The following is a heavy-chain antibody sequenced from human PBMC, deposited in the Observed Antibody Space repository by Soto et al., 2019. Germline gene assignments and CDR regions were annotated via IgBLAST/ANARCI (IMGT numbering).Heavy chain of an antibody. D-gene: IGHD6-13*01. Sequence: GASVKVSCKASGVTFSSYTIAWVRQAPGQGLEWMGEIIPLFGTTNYVEKFQGRLTITADASTSTAYMELSSLRSEDTAMYYCARDSIAAAGTDYWGQGTLVTVSS. CDR1: GVTFSSYT. CDR3: ARDSIAAAGTDY. V-gene: IGHV1-69*13. J-gene: IGHJ4*02. CDR2: IIPLFGTT.